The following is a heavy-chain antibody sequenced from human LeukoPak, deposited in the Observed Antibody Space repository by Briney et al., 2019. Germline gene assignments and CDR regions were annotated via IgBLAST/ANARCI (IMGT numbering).Heavy chain of an antibody. CDR3: ARAQAEHSGSFLGYYYYGMDV. D-gene: IGHD1-26*01. V-gene: IGHV3-21*01. CDR1: GFTFSSYS. J-gene: IGHJ6*02. CDR2: ISRSSSYI. Sequence: PGGSLRLSCAASGFTFSSYSMNWVRQAPGKGLEWVSSISRSSSYIYYADSVKGRFTISRDNAKNSLYLQMNSLRAEDTAVYYCARAQAEHSGSFLGYYYYGMDVWGQGTTVTVSS.